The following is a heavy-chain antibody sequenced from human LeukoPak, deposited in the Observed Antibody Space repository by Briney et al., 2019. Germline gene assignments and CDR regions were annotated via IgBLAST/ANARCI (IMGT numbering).Heavy chain of an antibody. CDR2: ISCSGSGGNT. CDR1: GVTLSSYA. CDR3: AKDSSGRIFGVVPRFDP. Sequence: GGSLRLSCAASGVTLSSYAMSWARQAPGKGLEWVSGISCSGSGGNTYYADSVKGRFTISRDNSKNTLYLQMNSLRAEDTAVYYCAKDSSGRIFGVVPRFDPWGQGTLVTVSS. J-gene: IGHJ5*02. D-gene: IGHD3-3*01. V-gene: IGHV3-23*01.